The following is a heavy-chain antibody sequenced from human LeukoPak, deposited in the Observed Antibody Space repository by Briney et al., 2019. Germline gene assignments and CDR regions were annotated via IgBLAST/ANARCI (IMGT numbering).Heavy chain of an antibody. Sequence: GGSLRLSCAASGFTFSSYWMSWVRQAPGKGLEWVANGKQDGVEKNYVDSVKGRFTISRDNAKTSLYLQMTSLRAEDTAVYYCARDKYFDSTTYYPRFDYWGQGILVTV. CDR1: GFTFSSYW. CDR3: ARDKYFDSTTYYPRFDY. D-gene: IGHD3-22*01. CDR2: GKQDGVEK. J-gene: IGHJ4*02. V-gene: IGHV3-7*04.